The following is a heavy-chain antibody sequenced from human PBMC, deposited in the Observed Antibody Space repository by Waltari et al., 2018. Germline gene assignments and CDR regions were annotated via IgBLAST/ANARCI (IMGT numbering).Heavy chain of an antibody. CDR2: IYTSGST. CDR3: ARVSMAVKLANDY. J-gene: IGHJ4*02. V-gene: IGHV4-4*09. Sequence: QVQLQVSGPGLVKPSETLSLTCTVSGGSITGYYWSWIRQPPGKGLEWIGSIYTSGSTNYNPSRKSRVTMSVDMSKNQFSLKLTSVTAADTALYFCARVSMAVKLANDYWGQGTLVTVSS. D-gene: IGHD3-3*02. CDR1: GGSITGYY.